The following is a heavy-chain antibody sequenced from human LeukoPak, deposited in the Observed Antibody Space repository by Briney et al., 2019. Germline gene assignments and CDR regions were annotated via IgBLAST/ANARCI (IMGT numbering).Heavy chain of an antibody. Sequence: GGSLRLSCAASGFTFSNYGLHWVRQAPGKGLDWVAFIRHDGSNECYADSVKGRFTISRDNSKNTLYLQMNSLRVDDTAVYYCAKSDATWGQGTLVTVSS. CDR2: IRHDGSNE. V-gene: IGHV3-30*02. CDR3: AKSDAT. D-gene: IGHD5-12*01. CDR1: GFTFSNYG. J-gene: IGHJ4*02.